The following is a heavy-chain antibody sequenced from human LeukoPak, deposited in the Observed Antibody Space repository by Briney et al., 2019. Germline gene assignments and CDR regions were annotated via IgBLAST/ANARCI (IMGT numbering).Heavy chain of an antibody. V-gene: IGHV4-34*01. CDR2: VNHRGDT. J-gene: IGHJ4*03. Sequence: SETLSLTCAVYGGSFTGYYWSWIRQSPGKGLQRIAEVNHRGDTNYNPSVKGRVTISVDTSKNQFSLKVTSLTAADTAVYYCARGPTISETGYFDYWGQGTLATVSS. D-gene: IGHD1-1*01. CDR1: GGSFTGYY. CDR3: ARGPTISETGYFDY.